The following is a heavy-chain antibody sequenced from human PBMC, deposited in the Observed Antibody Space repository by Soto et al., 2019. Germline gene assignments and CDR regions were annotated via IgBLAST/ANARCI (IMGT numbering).Heavy chain of an antibody. CDR3: ARGWTGLRTPSYYFDY. CDR2: INHSGST. Sequence: SETLSLTCAVYGGSFSGYYWSWIRQPPGKGLEWIGEINHSGSTNYNPSLKSRVTISVDTSKNQFSLKLSSVTAADTAVYYCARGWTGLRTPSYYFDYWGQGTLVTVSS. V-gene: IGHV4-34*01. J-gene: IGHJ4*02. CDR1: GGSFSGYY. D-gene: IGHD2-15*01.